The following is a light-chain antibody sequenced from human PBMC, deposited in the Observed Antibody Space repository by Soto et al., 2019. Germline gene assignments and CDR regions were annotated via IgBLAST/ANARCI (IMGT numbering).Light chain of an antibody. V-gene: IGLV2-8*01. Sequence: QSALTQPPSASGFPGQSVTISCTGTSSDVGFYDYVSWYQQHPGKAPKLVIYEVTKRPSGVPDRVSASKSGNSAALAITGLQAEDEADYYCQSYDSSLSAWVFGGGTKLTVL. CDR3: QSYDSSLSAWV. CDR1: SSDVGFYDY. J-gene: IGLJ3*02. CDR2: EVT.